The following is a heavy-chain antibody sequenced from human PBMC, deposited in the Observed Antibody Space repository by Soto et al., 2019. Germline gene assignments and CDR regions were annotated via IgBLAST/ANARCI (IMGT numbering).Heavy chain of an antibody. V-gene: IGHV3-23*01. CDR2: ISGSGGST. J-gene: IGHJ4*02. Sequence: GGSLRLSCAASGLTFSSYAMSWVRKTPGKGLEWVSAISGSGGSTYYADSVKGRFTISRDNSKNTLYLQMNSLRAEDTAVYYCAKDYDFWSGYSDYWGQGTLVTVS. CDR3: AKDYDFWSGYSDY. CDR1: GLTFSSYA. D-gene: IGHD3-3*01.